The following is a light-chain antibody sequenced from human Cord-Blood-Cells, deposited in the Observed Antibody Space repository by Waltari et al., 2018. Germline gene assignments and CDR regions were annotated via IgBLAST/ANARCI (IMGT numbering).Light chain of an antibody. V-gene: IGKV1-39*01. CDR1: QSISSD. CDR2: AAS. J-gene: IGKJ1*01. Sequence: DIEMTQSPSSLFESVGDSVTITCRASQSISSDLNWYQQKPGKAPKLLIYAASSLQSGVPSRFSGSGSGTDFTLTISSLQPEDFATYYFQQSYSTPWTFGQGTKVEIK. CDR3: QQSYSTPWT.